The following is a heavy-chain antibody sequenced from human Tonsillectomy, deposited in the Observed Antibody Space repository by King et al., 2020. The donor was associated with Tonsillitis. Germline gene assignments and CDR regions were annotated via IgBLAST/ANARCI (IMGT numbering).Heavy chain of an antibody. J-gene: IGHJ4*02. CDR1: GLPFSDYW. Sequence: VQLVESGGGLVQPGGSLRLACAASGLPFSDYWIHWVRQGPGKGLVWVSRINTDGSTADYADSVKGRFTISRDNAKSTLYLQMNSLRAEDTAMYYCAREKSGVQLALDSWGQGTLVTVSS. V-gene: IGHV3-74*01. CDR2: INTDGSTA. D-gene: IGHD6-6*01. CDR3: AREKSGVQLALDS.